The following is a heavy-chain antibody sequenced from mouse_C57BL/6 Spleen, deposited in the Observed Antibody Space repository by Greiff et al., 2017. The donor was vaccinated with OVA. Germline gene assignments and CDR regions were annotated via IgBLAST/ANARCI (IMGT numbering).Heavy chain of an antibody. J-gene: IGHJ4*01. CDR2: IYPSDSET. CDR1: GYTFTSYW. V-gene: IGHV1-61*01. D-gene: IGHD1-1*01. CDR3: ARRYYGSSLMDY. Sequence: QVQLQQPGAELVRPGSSVKLSCKASGYTFTSYWMDWVKQRPGQGLEWIGNIYPSDSETHYNQKFKDKATLTVDKSSSTAYMQLSSLTSEDSAVYYCARRYYGSSLMDYWGQGTSVTVSS.